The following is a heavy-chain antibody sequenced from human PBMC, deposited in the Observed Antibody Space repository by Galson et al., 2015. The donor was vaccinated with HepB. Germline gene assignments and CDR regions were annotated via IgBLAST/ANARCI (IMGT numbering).Heavy chain of an antibody. CDR1: GFTFSSYA. V-gene: IGHV3-23*01. D-gene: IGHD3-10*01. CDR2: ISGSGGST. Sequence: SLRLSCAASGFTFSSYAMSWVRQAPGKGLEWVSAISGSGGSTYYADSVKGRFTISRDNSKNTLYLQMNSLRAEDTAVYYCAKDHRWFGELLPEHFDYWGQGTLATVSS. CDR3: AKDHRWFGELLPEHFDY. J-gene: IGHJ4*02.